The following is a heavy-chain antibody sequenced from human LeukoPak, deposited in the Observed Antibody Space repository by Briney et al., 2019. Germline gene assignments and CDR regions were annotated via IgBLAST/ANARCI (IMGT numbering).Heavy chain of an antibody. CDR1: GGSISSGSYY. Sequence: SETLSLTCTVSGGSISSGSYYWSWIRQPAGKGLEWIGRIYTSGSTNYNPSLKSRVTISVDTSKNQFSLKLSSVTAADTAVYYCARDRSYYNSGSYGGVFESWGQGTLVTVSS. D-gene: IGHD3-10*01. CDR2: IYTSGST. CDR3: ARDRSYYNSGSYGGVFES. V-gene: IGHV4-61*02. J-gene: IGHJ4*02.